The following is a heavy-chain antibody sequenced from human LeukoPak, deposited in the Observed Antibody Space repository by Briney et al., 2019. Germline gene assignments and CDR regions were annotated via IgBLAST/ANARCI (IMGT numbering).Heavy chain of an antibody. CDR2: IYTSGST. CDR1: GGSFSGYY. Sequence: SETLSLTCAVYGGSFSGYYWSWIRQPAGKGLEWIGRIYTSGSTNYNPSLKSRVTMSVDTSKNQFSLKLSSVTAADTAVYYCARDQRTGHYYYYYYMDVWGKGTTVTISS. V-gene: IGHV4-4*07. D-gene: IGHD1-14*01. J-gene: IGHJ6*03. CDR3: ARDQRTGHYYYYYYMDV.